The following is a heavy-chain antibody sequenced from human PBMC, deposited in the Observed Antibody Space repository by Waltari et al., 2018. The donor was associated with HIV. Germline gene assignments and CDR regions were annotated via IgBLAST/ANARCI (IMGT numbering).Heavy chain of an antibody. CDR2: MSYSGST. Sequence: QLQLQGSGPGLVKSSETLSLTCPVSGGSMTSSSYYWGCIRQPPGKGLEWIGSMSYSGSTYHNPSLRSRLTISVDTSKNQFSLKLTSVTAADTAVYYCARSFSGYSNYFDPWGQGTLVTVSS. V-gene: IGHV4-39*01. D-gene: IGHD4-4*01. J-gene: IGHJ5*02. CDR3: ARSFSGYSNYFDP. CDR1: GGSMTSSSYY.